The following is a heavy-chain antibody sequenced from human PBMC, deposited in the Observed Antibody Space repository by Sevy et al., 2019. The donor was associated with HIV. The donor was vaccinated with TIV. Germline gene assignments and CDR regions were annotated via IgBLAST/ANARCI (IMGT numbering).Heavy chain of an antibody. D-gene: IGHD6-13*01. V-gene: IGHV3-64*01. CDR3: AGDRGEGVAAAQPNAYYYYYYMDV. CDR2: ISSNGGST. CDR1: GFTFSSYA. Sequence: GGSLRLSCAASGFTFSSYAMHWVRQAPGKGLEYVSAISSNGGSTYYANTVKGRFTISRDNSKNTLYLQMGSLRAEDMAVYYCAGDRGEGVAAAQPNAYYYYYYMDVWGKGTTVTVSS. J-gene: IGHJ6*03.